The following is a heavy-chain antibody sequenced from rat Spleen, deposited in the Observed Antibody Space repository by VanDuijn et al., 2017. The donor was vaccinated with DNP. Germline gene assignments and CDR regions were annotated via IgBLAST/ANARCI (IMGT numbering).Heavy chain of an antibody. V-gene: IGHV5-22*01. CDR1: GFTFSDYY. CDR2: ISYEGSIT. J-gene: IGHJ3*01. Sequence: EVQLVESGGGLVQPGRSLKLSCAASGFTFSDYYMAWVRQAPKKGLECVAYISYEGSITSYGDSVKGRFTISRDDAKSTLYLQMNSLRSEDTATYYCAKDAFDYWGQGTLVTVSS. CDR3: AKDAFDY.